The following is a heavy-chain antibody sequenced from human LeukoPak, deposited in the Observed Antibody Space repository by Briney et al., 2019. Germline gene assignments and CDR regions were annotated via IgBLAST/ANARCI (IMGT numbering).Heavy chain of an antibody. D-gene: IGHD3-16*01. CDR2: IYYSGST. CDR1: GGCISSYY. CDR3: ARGETNFDY. Sequence: SETLSLTCTVSGGCISSYYWSWIRQPPGKGLEWIGYIYYSGSTNYNPSLKSRVTISVDTSKNQFSLKLSSVTAADTAVYYCARGETNFDYWGQGTLSPSPQ. V-gene: IGHV4-59*08. J-gene: IGHJ4*02.